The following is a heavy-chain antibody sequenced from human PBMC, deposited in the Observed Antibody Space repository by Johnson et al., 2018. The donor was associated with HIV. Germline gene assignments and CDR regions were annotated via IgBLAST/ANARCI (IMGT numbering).Heavy chain of an antibody. CDR3: ARDHLSSRGAGDS. J-gene: IGHJ3*02. Sequence: VHLVESGGGLVQPGGSLRLSCAASGFTFSSYWMSWVRQAPGKGLEWVANIKQDGSEKYYVDSVKGRFTISRDNAKNSLYLQMNSLRAEDTALYYCARDHLSSRGAGDSWGQGTMVTVSA. CDR2: IKQDGSEK. CDR1: GFTFSSYW. D-gene: IGHD6-13*01. V-gene: IGHV3-7*03.